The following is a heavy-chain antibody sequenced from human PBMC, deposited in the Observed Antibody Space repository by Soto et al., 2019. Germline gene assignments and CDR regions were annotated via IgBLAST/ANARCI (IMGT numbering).Heavy chain of an antibody. D-gene: IGHD2-2*01. CDR2: IYPGDSDT. CDR1: GYSFTSYW. V-gene: IGHV5-51*01. CDR3: ARASLGSCSSTSCYPYYYYCGMDV. J-gene: IGHJ6*02. Sequence: GESLKISCKGSGYSFTSYWIGWVRQMPGKGLEWMGIIYPGDSDTRYSPSFQGQVTISADKSISTAYLQWSSLKASDTAMYYCARASLGSCSSTSCYPYYYYCGMDVWGQGTTVTVSS.